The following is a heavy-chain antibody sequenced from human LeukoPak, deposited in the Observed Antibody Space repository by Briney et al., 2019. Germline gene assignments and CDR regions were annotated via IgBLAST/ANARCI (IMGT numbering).Heavy chain of an antibody. V-gene: IGHV3-23*02. CDR2: ISGSGGST. D-gene: IGHD3-10*01. CDR1: GFTFSSYA. J-gene: IGHJ5*02. CDR3: AKDPPSAEIWFGEVNWFDP. Sequence: GGSLRLSCAASGFTFSSYAMSWVRQAPGKGLEWVSGISGSGGSTYYVDSVKGRFTISRDNSKNTLYLQMNSLRAEDTAVYYCAKDPPSAEIWFGEVNWFDPWGQGTLVTVSS.